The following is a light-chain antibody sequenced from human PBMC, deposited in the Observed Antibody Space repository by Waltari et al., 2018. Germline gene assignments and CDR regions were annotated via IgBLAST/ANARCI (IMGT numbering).Light chain of an antibody. CDR3: QQRRNWPLT. V-gene: IGKV3-11*01. CDR2: DAS. Sequence: SCRASQSVGTYLAWYQQRPGQSARLLIYDASYRATGIPSRFSGSGSETDFTLTISSLQPEEFAVYYCQQRRNWPLTFGGGTRVQI. J-gene: IGKJ4*01. CDR1: QSVGTY.